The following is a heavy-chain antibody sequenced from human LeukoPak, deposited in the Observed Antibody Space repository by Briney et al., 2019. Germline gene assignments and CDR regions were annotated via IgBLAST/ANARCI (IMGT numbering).Heavy chain of an antibody. V-gene: IGHV5-51*01. CDR1: GYSFSSYW. J-gene: IGHJ4*02. CDR2: IYPGDSDT. Sequence: GESLQISCKGSGYSFSSYWIGWVRQLPGKGLEWMGIIYPGDSDTTYSPSFQGQVTISADKSISTAYLQWSSLKASDTAMYYCARRYCGGDCWVDYWGQGTLVTVSS. D-gene: IGHD2-21*02. CDR3: ARRYCGGDCWVDY.